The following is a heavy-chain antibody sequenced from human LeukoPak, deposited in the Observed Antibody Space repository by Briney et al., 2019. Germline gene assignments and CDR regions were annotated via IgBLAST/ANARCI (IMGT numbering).Heavy chain of an antibody. Sequence: SETLSLTCTVSGGSLSSSSYYWGWVRQPPGKGLGWIGSIYYSGKTYYNPSLKSRVTMSMYTPKNHFSPKLPSVTPADTAVNYCASRISKPGFDWGQGTQVTVSS. V-gene: IGHV4-39*07. CDR1: GGSLSSSSYY. CDR3: ASRISKPGFD. D-gene: IGHD3-9*01. CDR2: IYYSGKT. J-gene: IGHJ4*02.